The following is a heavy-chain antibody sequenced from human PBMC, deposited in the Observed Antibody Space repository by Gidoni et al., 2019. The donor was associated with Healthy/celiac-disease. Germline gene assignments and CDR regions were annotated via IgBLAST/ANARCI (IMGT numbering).Heavy chain of an antibody. CDR3: ARDLHGSSGYYMKDFDI. V-gene: IGHV4-31*03. Sequence: QVQLQESGPGLVKPSQTLSLTCTVSGGSISSGGYYWSWIRQHPGKGLEWIGYIYYSGSTYYNPSLKSRVTISVDTSKNQFSLKLSSVTAADTAVYYCARDLHGSSGYYMKDFDIWGQGTMVTVSS. CDR2: IYYSGST. CDR1: GGSISSGGYY. J-gene: IGHJ3*02. D-gene: IGHD3-22*01.